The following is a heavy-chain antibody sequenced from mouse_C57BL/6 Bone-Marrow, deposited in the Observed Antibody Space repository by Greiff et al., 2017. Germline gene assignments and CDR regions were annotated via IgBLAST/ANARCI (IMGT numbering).Heavy chain of an antibody. V-gene: IGHV1-69*01. CDR1: GYTFTSYW. CDR2: IDPSDSYT. D-gene: IGHD4-1*01. Sequence: VQLQQPGAELVMPGASVKLSCKASGYTFTSYWMHWVKQRPGQGLEWIGEIDPSDSYTNYNQKFKGKSTLTVDKSSSTAYMQLSSLTSEDSAVYYCARLGNWDEGYWYFDVWGTGTTVTVSS. CDR3: ARLGNWDEGYWYFDV. J-gene: IGHJ1*03.